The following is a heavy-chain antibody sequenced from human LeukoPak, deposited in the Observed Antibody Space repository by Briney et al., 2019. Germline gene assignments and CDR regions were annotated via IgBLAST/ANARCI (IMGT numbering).Heavy chain of an antibody. CDR3: ARDVSSGWRIYYFDY. V-gene: IGHV3-48*03. CDR2: ISSSGSTI. J-gene: IGHJ4*02. CDR1: GFTFSSYE. Sequence: GGSLRLSCAASGFTFSSYEMNWVRQAPGKGLERVSYISSSGSTIYYADSVKGRFTISRDNAKNSLYLQMNSLRAEDTAVYYCARDVSSGWRIYYFDYWGQGTLVTVSS. D-gene: IGHD6-19*01.